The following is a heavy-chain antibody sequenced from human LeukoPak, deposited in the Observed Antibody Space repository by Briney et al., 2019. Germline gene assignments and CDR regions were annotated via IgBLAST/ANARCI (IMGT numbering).Heavy chain of an antibody. Sequence: SETLSLTCTVSGGSISSYYWSWIRQPPGKGLEWIGYIYYSGSTNYNPSLKSRVTISVDTSKNQFSLKLSSVTAADTAVYYCARDRIQLWSDGRYYYYGMDVWGQGTTVTVSS. J-gene: IGHJ6*02. CDR2: IYYSGST. V-gene: IGHV4-59*01. CDR3: ARDRIQLWSDGRYYYYGMDV. D-gene: IGHD5-18*01. CDR1: GGSISSYY.